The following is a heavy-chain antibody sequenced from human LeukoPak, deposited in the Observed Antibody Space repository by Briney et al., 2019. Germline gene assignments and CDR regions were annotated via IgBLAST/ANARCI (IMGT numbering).Heavy chain of an antibody. CDR3: ATLNGPLFEY. CDR2: IHQHGNEK. J-gene: IGHJ4*02. D-gene: IGHD2-8*01. Sequence: GGSLRLSCAASGFTSGISWMSWVRHAPGKGLEWVASIHQHGNEKYFVDSVRGRFTISRDNAKNSLYLQMSSLRAEDTAVYYCATLNGPLFEYWGQGTLVTVSS. CDR1: GFTSGISW. V-gene: IGHV3-7*01.